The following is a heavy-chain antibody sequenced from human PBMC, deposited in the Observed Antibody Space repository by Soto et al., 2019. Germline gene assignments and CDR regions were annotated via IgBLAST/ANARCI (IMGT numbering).Heavy chain of an antibody. Sequence: QVLLQESGPGLMKPSQTLSLTCTVSGLTISSASYYWSWIRQHPGKGLEWVGNIYYNGSTYYSPSLKSRVTLWVDTSKNQFSRRLASVTAADTAVYYCERYRISGSWSKFDYWGQGTLVTVSS. V-gene: IGHV4-31*03. D-gene: IGHD6-13*01. CDR3: ERYRISGSWSKFDY. CDR1: GLTISSASYY. CDR2: IYYNGST. J-gene: IGHJ4*02.